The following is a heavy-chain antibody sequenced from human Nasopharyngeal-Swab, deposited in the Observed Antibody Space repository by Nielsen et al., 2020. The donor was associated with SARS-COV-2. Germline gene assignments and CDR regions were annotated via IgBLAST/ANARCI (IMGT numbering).Heavy chain of an antibody. CDR3: ARRPNCSSTSCSYYYYYMDV. V-gene: IGHV4-39*01. J-gene: IGHJ6*03. D-gene: IGHD2-2*01. CDR2: IYYSGST. Sequence: WIRQPPGKGLEWIGSIYYSGSTYYNPSLKSRVTISVDTSKNQFSLKLSSVTAADTAVYYCARRPNCSSTSCSYYYYYMDVWGKGTTVPSP.